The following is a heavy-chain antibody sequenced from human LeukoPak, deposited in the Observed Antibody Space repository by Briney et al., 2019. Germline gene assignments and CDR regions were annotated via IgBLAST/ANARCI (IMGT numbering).Heavy chain of an antibody. CDR3: ARDGYGSGSY. Sequence: PSETLSLTCAVYGGSFSGYYWSWIRQPPGKGLEWIGEINHSGSTNYNPSLKSRVTISVDTSKNQSSLKLSSVTAADTAVYYCARDGYGSGSYWGQGTLVTVSS. CDR1: GGSFSGYY. V-gene: IGHV4-34*01. J-gene: IGHJ4*02. D-gene: IGHD3-10*01. CDR2: INHSGST.